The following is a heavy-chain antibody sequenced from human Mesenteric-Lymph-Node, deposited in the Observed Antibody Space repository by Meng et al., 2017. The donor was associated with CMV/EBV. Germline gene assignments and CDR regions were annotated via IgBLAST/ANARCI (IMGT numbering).Heavy chain of an antibody. CDR1: GGSFSGYY. CDR2: INHSGVP. V-gene: IGHV4-34*01. D-gene: IGHD2-15*01. Sequence: QVQLQQWGAGLLKPSETLSLTCAVYGGSFSGYYWSWIRQPPGKGLEWIGEINHSGVPNYNPSLKSRVTISPDRSKNQFSLELSSVTAEDTAVYYCARGSDIPVNNYWGQGTLVTVSS. CDR3: ARGSDIPVNNY. J-gene: IGHJ4*02.